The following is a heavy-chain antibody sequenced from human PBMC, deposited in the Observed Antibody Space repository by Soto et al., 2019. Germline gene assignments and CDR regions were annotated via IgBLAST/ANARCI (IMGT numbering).Heavy chain of an antibody. J-gene: IGHJ6*02. Sequence: QVHLVESGGGVVQPGTSLRLSCIASGFTFDTYGIHWVRQAPGKGLQWVALISYEGSNTYYADSVRGRFTISRDNSKNTLYLQMNSLRPEDAGVYYCARVTPGNNLYYFSGLDVWGQGTSVTVSS. CDR2: ISYEGSNT. V-gene: IGHV3-30-3*01. CDR3: ARVTPGNNLYYFSGLDV. CDR1: GFTFDTYG. D-gene: IGHD3-10*01.